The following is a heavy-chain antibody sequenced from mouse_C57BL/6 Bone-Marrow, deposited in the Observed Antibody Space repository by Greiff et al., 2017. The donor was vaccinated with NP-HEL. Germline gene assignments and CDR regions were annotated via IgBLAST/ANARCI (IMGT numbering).Heavy chain of an antibody. CDR2: ISSGGSYT. Sequence: EVKLVESGGDLVKPGGSLKLSCAASGFTFSSYGMSWVRQTPDKRLEWVATISSGGSYTYYPDSVKGRFTISRDNAKNTLYLQMSSLKSEDTAMYDCARPTGSWYFDVWGTGTTVTVSS. D-gene: IGHD1-1*01. CDR3: ARPTGSWYFDV. J-gene: IGHJ1*03. V-gene: IGHV5-6*01. CDR1: GFTFSSYG.